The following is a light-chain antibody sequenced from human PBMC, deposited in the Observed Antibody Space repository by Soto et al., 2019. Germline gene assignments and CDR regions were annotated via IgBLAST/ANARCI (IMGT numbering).Light chain of an antibody. CDR1: QSVLYSSNNKNY. CDR3: QQYYDAPQN. V-gene: IGKV4-1*01. J-gene: IGKJ1*01. Sequence: DIVMTQSPDSLAVSLGERATINCKSSQSVLYSSNNKNYLAWYQQKPGQPPKLLIYWVSTRESGVPDRFSGSGSGTDFTLTISSLQAEDVAVYYCQQYYDAPQNFGQGTKVEIK. CDR2: WVS.